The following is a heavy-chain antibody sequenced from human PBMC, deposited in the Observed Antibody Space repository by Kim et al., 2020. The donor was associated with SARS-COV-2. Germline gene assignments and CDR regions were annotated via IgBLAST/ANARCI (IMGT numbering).Heavy chain of an antibody. CDR2: IDWDDDK. CDR1: GFSLSTSGMC. D-gene: IGHD5-12*01. V-gene: IGHV2-70*11. CDR3: ARNTPRNGYNSPRVAY. J-gene: IGHJ4*02. Sequence: SGPTLVNPTQTLTLTCTFSGFSLSTSGMCVSWIRQPPGKALEWLARIDWDDDKYYSTSLKTRLTISKDTSKNQVVVTMTNMDPVDTATYHCARNTPRNGYNSPRVAYGGQGTLVPVSS.